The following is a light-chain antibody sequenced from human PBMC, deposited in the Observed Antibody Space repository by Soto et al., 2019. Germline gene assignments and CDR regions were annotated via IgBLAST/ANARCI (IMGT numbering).Light chain of an antibody. CDR3: QQYASSLT. CDR1: QTVSNNY. CDR2: GAS. J-gene: IGKJ1*01. Sequence: EIVLTQSPGTLALSPGERATISCWASQTVSNNYLAGYQQKPGQAPRLLIYGASSRAPGIPDRFSGSGSGTAFTLTISTLEPEDFAVYLCQQYASSLTFGQVTKVEI. V-gene: IGKV3-20*01.